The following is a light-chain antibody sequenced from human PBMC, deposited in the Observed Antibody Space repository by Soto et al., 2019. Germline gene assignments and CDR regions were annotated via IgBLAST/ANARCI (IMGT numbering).Light chain of an antibody. Sequence: EIMITQSPATLSVSPGERATLSCRASQSVSSNLAWYQQKPGQAPRLLTYGASTRATGIPARISGSGSGTEFTLTISSLQSEDFAVYYCQQYDEWPPSYTFGQGTKLEIK. CDR2: GAS. V-gene: IGKV3-15*01. CDR3: QQYDEWPPSYT. CDR1: QSVSSN. J-gene: IGKJ2*01.